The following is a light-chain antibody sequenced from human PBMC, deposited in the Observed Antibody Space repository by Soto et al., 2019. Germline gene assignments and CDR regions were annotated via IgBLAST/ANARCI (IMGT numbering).Light chain of an antibody. V-gene: IGKV1-5*03. Sequence: DIQLTQSPSTLSASVGDRVTITCRASQKINNWLAWYQQKPGTPPKLLISKASNLESGVPSRFSGSGSETEFTLTVSSLQPDYFATYICQQYNSYSLLTFAGGTRVDIK. CDR3: QQYNSYSLLT. CDR2: KAS. CDR1: QKINNW. J-gene: IGKJ4*01.